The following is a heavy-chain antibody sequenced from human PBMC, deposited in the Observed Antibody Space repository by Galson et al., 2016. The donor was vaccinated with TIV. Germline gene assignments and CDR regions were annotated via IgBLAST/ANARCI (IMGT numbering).Heavy chain of an antibody. Sequence: SLRLSCATSGFTFDDSAFTWVRQVPGKGLEWVCDINWNGRKTRYRDSVTGRFTVSRDNGKKTLYLKLSSLRTEDTGLYYCTRNPAEMRKESDYYDYWGQGTLVTVSS. CDR3: TRNPAEMRKESDYYDY. D-gene: IGHD5-24*01. CDR1: GFTFDDSA. CDR2: INWNGRKT. V-gene: IGHV3-20*04. J-gene: IGHJ4*02.